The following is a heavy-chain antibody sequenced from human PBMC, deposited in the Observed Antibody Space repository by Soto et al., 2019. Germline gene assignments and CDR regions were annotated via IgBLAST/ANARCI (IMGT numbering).Heavy chain of an antibody. V-gene: IGHV3-7*04. J-gene: IGHJ4*02. CDR2: INEDGSEK. CDR3: ARDSGYSSGWDY. Sequence: EVQLVESGGGLVQPGGSLRLSCAASGFTFSSYWMSWVRQAPGKGLEWVAIINEDGSEKNYVDSVKGRFSISRDNAKNSLYVQMNSLRDEDMAVYYCARDSGYSSGWDYWGQGSLVTVSS. D-gene: IGHD6-19*01. CDR1: GFTFSSYW.